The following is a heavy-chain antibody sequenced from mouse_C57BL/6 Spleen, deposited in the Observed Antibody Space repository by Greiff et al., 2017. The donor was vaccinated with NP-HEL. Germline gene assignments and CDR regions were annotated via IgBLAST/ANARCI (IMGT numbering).Heavy chain of an antibody. CDR3: ARGNFNWGGYFDV. CDR1: GYTFTTYP. V-gene: IGHV1-47*01. J-gene: IGHJ1*03. Sequence: VKVVESGAELVKPGASVKMSCKASGYTFTTYPIEWMKQNHGKSLEWIGNFHPYNDDTKYNEKFKGKATLTVEKSSSTVYLELSLLTSDDSAVYDCARGNFNWGGYFDVWGTGTTVTVSS. CDR2: FHPYNDDT. D-gene: IGHD4-1*02.